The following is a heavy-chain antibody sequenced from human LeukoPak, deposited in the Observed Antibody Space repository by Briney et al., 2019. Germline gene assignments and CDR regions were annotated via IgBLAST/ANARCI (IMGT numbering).Heavy chain of an antibody. Sequence: GGSLRLSCAASGFTFSRYSMNWVRQAPGKGLEWVSSISSSSTYIYYADSVKGRFTISRVNAKNSLYLQMNSLRAEDTAVYYCARDYDFCPREWGQGTLVTVSS. J-gene: IGHJ4*02. CDR3: ARDYDFCPRE. CDR2: ISSSSTYI. V-gene: IGHV3-21*01. D-gene: IGHD3-3*01. CDR1: GFTFSRYS.